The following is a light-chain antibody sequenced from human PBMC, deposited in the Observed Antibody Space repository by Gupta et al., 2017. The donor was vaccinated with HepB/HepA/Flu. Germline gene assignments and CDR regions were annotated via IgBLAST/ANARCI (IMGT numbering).Light chain of an antibody. Sequence: DIQMTQSPSTLSASVGDRVTITCRASQSINTWLSWYQQKPGKAPKLLIYMASSLESGVPSRFSGSGSETEFTLTVSGLQPDDIATYYCQQYSSYPPTFGQGTKLEIK. V-gene: IGKV1-5*03. CDR3: QQYSSYPPT. CDR2: MAS. CDR1: QSINTW. J-gene: IGKJ1*01.